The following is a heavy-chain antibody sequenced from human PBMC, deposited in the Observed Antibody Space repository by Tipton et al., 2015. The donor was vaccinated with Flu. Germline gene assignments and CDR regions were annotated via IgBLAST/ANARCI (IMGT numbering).Heavy chain of an antibody. J-gene: IGHJ4*02. CDR1: GFTFSAYW. V-gene: IGHV3-7*01. CDR3: ARRLGISGPFDC. CDR2: IKQDEGEK. Sequence: SLRLSCAASGFTFSAYWMSWVRQAPGKGLEWVANIKQDEGEKYYVDSVKGRFTISRDNARNSLYLQMNGLRDEDTAVYYCARRLGISGPFDCWGQGRLVTVSS.